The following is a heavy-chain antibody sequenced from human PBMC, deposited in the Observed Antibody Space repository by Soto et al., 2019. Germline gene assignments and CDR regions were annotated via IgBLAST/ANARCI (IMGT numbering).Heavy chain of an antibody. CDR3: VKEGYYYDSSGYYYGWFDP. CDR1: GFTFSSYA. V-gene: IGHV3-64D*06. CDR2: ISSNGGST. D-gene: IGHD3-22*01. J-gene: IGHJ5*02. Sequence: EVQLVESGGGLVQPGGSLRLSCSASGFTFSSYAMHWVRQAPGKGLEYVSAISSNGGSTYYADSVKGRFTISRDNSXTXLXXQMSSLRAEDTAVYYCVKEGYYYDSSGYYYGWFDPWGQGTLVTVSS.